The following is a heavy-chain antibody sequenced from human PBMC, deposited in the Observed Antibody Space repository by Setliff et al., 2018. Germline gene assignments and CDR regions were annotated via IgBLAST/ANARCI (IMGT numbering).Heavy chain of an antibody. CDR2: ISYDKRNE. CDR1: GFNFGAYA. V-gene: IGHV3-30*04. J-gene: IGHJ6*03. CDR3: ARDPIGPFLSYMDD. Sequence: PGESLKISCAASGFNFGAYAMHWVRQAPGKGLEWVAVISYDKRNEYYADSVKGRFTISRDNSRNTLYLQMNSLRGEDTAVYFCARDPIGPFLSYMDDWGKGTTVTVSS. D-gene: IGHD3-16*01.